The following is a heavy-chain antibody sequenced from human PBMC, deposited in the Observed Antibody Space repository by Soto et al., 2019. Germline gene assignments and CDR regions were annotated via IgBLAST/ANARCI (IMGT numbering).Heavy chain of an antibody. V-gene: IGHV3-23*01. J-gene: IGHJ4*02. Sequence: EVQLLESGGGLVQPGGSLRLSCAASGFTFSSYAMSWVRQAPGKGLEWVSAISGSGGSTYYADSVKGRFTISRDNSKNTLYLQMNSLRAEDTAVYYCAKDQVWGVVMYSSSPGGIDYWGQGTLVTVSS. CDR3: AKDQVWGVVMYSSSPGGIDY. D-gene: IGHD6-13*01. CDR2: ISGSGGST. CDR1: GFTFSSYA.